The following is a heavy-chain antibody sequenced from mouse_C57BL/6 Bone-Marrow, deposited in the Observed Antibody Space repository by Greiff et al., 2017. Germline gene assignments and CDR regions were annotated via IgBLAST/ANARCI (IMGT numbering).Heavy chain of an antibody. J-gene: IGHJ3*01. V-gene: IGHV1-64*01. CDR2: IHPNSGST. CDR1: GYTFTSYW. Sequence: VQLQQPGAELVKPGASVKLSCKASGYTFTSYWMHWVKQRPGQGLEWIGMIHPNSGSTNYNEKFKSKATVTVDKSSSTAYMQLSSLTSEDSAVYYCARGDYDGTPPWFAYGGQGTLVTVSA. D-gene: IGHD2-4*01. CDR3: ARGDYDGTPPWFAY.